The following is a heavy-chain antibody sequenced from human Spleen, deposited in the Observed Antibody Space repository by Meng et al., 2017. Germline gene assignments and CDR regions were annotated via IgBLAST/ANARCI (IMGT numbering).Heavy chain of an antibody. CDR3: ARDWGAWGYGDYFDY. CDR1: GFTFSNYA. D-gene: IGHD3-16*01. CDR2: ISYDGTNK. Sequence: GESLKISCAASGFTFSNYAMHWVRQAPGKGLVWVALISYDGTNKYYADSVKGRFTISRDNSENTLYVQMNSLKAEDTAVYYCARDWGAWGYGDYFDYWGQGTLVTVSS. J-gene: IGHJ4*02. V-gene: IGHV3-30*04.